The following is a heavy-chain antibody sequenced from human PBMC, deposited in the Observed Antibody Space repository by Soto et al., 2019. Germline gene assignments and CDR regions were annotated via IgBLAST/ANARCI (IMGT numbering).Heavy chain of an antibody. CDR2: ISSNGGST. V-gene: IGHV3-64*01. CDR1: GFTFSSYG. D-gene: IGHD6-6*01. Sequence: GGSLRLSCAASGFTFSSYGMHWVRQAPGKGLEYVSGISSNGGSTYYANSVKGRFTISRDNSKNTLYLQMGSLRAEDMAVYYCARDGNSSSSLAEYYFDYWGQGTLVTVSS. J-gene: IGHJ4*02. CDR3: ARDGNSSSSLAEYYFDY.